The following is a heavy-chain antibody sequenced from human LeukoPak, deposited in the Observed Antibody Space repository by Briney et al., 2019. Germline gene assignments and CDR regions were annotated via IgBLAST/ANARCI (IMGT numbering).Heavy chain of an antibody. CDR3: AKAPVTTCRGAYCYPFDY. D-gene: IGHD2-21*01. J-gene: IGHJ4*02. Sequence: GGSLRLSCAASGFTLSSYAMSWVRQAPGKGLEWVSAISDSGNTYHADSVKGRFTISRDSSKNTLFLQMNRLRPEDAAVYYCAKAPVTTCRGAYCYPFDYWGQGTLVTVSS. V-gene: IGHV3-23*01. CDR2: ISDSGNT. CDR1: GFTLSSYA.